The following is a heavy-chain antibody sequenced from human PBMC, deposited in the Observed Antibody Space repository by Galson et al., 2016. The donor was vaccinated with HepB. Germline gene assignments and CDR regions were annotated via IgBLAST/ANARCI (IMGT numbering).Heavy chain of an antibody. CDR2: IYSKADGGST. V-gene: IGHV3-15*01. J-gene: IGHJ4*02. D-gene: IGHD3-10*01. CDR1: GLSFTDTW. Sequence: SLRLSCAASGLSFTDTWMSWVRQAPGKGLEWIARIYSKADGGSTHYAAPVKGRFTISTDDTKNTVHLQMNSLKIEDTAVYYCTTDSVWVGELLGNWGQGTLVTVSS. CDR3: TTDSVWVGELLGN.